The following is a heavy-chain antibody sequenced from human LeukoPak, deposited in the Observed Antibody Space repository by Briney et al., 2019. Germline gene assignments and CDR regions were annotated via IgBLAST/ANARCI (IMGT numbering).Heavy chain of an antibody. Sequence: GGSLRLSCAASGFTFSSYTINWVRQAPGKGLEWVSSISGSSYYIYYADSVRGRFTISRDNAKNSVYLQMNSLRAEDTAVYYCARAPLTGEMGYYFDYWGQGTLVTVSS. CDR1: GFTFSSYT. V-gene: IGHV3-21*01. CDR2: ISGSSYYI. J-gene: IGHJ4*02. CDR3: ARAPLTGEMGYYFDY. D-gene: IGHD7-27*01.